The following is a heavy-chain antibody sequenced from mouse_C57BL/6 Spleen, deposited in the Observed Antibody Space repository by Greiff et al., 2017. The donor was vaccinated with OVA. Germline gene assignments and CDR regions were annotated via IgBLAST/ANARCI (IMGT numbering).Heavy chain of an antibody. CDR3: ARRGYYGSSSFAY. Sequence: QVQLQQPGAELVKPGASVKLSCKASGYTFTSYWMQWVKQRPGQGLEWIGEIDPSASYTNYNQKFKGKATLTVDTSSSTAYMQLSSLTSEDSAVYYCARRGYYGSSSFAYWGQGTLVTVSA. D-gene: IGHD1-1*01. CDR1: GYTFTSYW. CDR2: IDPSASYT. V-gene: IGHV1-50*01. J-gene: IGHJ3*01.